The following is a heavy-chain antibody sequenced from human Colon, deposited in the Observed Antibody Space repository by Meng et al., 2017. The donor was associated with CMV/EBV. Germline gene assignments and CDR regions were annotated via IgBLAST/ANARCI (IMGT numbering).Heavy chain of an antibody. V-gene: IGHV3-30*18. CDR3: AKDRVGGGATTFDD. CDR1: GFTFSDYD. J-gene: IGHJ4*02. CDR2: ISFGGDRK. Sequence: AYGFTFSDYDMHGVRQAPGKGLEWVSVISFGGDRKNYADSVKGRFSISRDNSNHTVALEMNSLRPEDTALYYCAKDRVGGGATTFDDWGQGTLVTVSS. D-gene: IGHD3-16*01.